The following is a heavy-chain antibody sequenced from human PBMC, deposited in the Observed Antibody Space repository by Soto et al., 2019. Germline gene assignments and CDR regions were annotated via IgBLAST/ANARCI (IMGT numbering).Heavy chain of an antibody. CDR3: ARHHDS. CDR2: IYYSGST. Sequence: QVQLQESGPGLVKPSETLSLTCTVSGGSISSYYWSWIRQPQGKGLEWLGYIYYSGSTNDNPSLKSRGSIPVDTSKYPFSPKHSAVTATDAAVYYCARHHDSWGQGTPVTVSS. J-gene: IGHJ4*02. V-gene: IGHV4-59*08. CDR1: GGSISSYY.